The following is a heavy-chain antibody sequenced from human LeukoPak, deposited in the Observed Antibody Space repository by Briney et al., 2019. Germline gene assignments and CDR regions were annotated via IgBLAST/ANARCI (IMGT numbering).Heavy chain of an antibody. Sequence: PGGSLRLSCAASGFTFSSYAMSWVRQAPGKGLEWVSGISSSGGSTYYADSVKGRFTISRDNSKNTLYLQMSSLRAEDTAVYYCVKQEGVCRGGSCYFDYWGQGTLVTVSA. CDR2: ISSSGGST. V-gene: IGHV3-23*01. CDR3: VKQEGVCRGGSCYFDY. J-gene: IGHJ4*02. CDR1: GFTFSSYA. D-gene: IGHD2-15*01.